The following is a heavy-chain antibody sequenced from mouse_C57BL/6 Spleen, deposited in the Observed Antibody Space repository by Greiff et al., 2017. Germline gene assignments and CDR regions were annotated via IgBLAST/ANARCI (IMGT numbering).Heavy chain of an antibody. CDR1: GYTFTSYW. J-gene: IGHJ1*03. D-gene: IGHD2-12*01. Sequence: QVQLKQPGAELVKPGASVKMSCKASGYTFTSYWITWVKQRPGQGLEWIGDIYPGSGSTNYNEKFKSKATLTVDTSSSTAYMQLSSLTSEDSAVYYCARLERRERYFDVWGTGTTVTVSS. CDR3: ARLERRERYFDV. CDR2: IYPGSGST. V-gene: IGHV1-55*01.